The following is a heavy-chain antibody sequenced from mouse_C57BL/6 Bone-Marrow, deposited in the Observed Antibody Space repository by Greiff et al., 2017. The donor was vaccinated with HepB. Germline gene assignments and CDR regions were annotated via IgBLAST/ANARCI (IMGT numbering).Heavy chain of an antibody. J-gene: IGHJ3*01. CDR2: ISDGGSYT. Sequence: EVHLVESGGGLVKPGGSLKLSCAASGFTFSSYAMSWVRQTPEKRLEWVATISDGGSYTYYPDNVKGRFTISRDNAKNNLYLQMSHLKSEDTAMYYCARDGGRFAYWGQGTLVTVSA. CDR1: GFTFSSYA. CDR3: ARDGGRFAY. V-gene: IGHV5-4*01.